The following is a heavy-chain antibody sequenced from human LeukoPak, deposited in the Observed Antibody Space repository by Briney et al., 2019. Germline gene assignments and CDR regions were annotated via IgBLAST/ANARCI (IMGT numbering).Heavy chain of an antibody. CDR3: ARVSQYYATGSPVGDY. J-gene: IGHJ4*02. CDR1: GYTFTTYF. CDR2: INPSGGST. V-gene: IGHV1-46*01. D-gene: IGHD3-10*01. Sequence: ASVTVSCKASGYTFTTYFIHWVRQAPGQGIEWMGVINPSGGSTSYAQKFQGRITMTRDTSTSTVYMELSSLRSEDTAVYYCARVSQYYATGSPVGDYWGQGTLVTVSS.